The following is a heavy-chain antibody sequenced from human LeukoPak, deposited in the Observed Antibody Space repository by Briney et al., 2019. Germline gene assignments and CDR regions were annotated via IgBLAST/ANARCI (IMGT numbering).Heavy chain of an antibody. V-gene: IGHV3-9*01. CDR1: GFTFDDYA. CDR3: ARGLGKGAFDI. J-gene: IGHJ3*02. D-gene: IGHD1-26*01. CDR2: ISWNSGSI. Sequence: PGGSLRLSCAASGFTFDDYAMHWVRQAPGKGLEWVSGISWNSGSIGYADSVKGRFTISRDNAKNSLYLQMNSLRAEDTAMYYCARGLGKGAFDIWGQGTMVTVSS.